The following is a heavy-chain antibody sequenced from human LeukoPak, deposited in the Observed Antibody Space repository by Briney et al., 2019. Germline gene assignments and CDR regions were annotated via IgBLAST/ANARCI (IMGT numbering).Heavy chain of an antibody. CDR3: ARDRPPSGYSSVYYMDV. J-gene: IGHJ6*03. V-gene: IGHV4-38-2*02. Sequence: SETLSLTCNVSSYSISSGYYWGWIRQPPGKGLEWIGNINHSGSTYYNPSLKSRVTISGDTSKNQFSLKLSSVTAADTAVYYCARDRPPSGYSSVYYMDVWGKGTTVTISS. D-gene: IGHD6-25*01. CDR2: INHSGST. CDR1: SYSISSGYY.